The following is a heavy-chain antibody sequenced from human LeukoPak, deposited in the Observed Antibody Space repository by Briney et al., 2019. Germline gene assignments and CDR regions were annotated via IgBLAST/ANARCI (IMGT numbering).Heavy chain of an antibody. V-gene: IGHV4-34*01. Sequence: SETLSLTCAVYGGSFSGYYWSWIRHPPGKGLEWIGEINHSGSTNYNPSLKSRVTISVDTSKNQFSLKLSSVTAANTAVYYCARGPRSPNRIAAAGNKYFDYWGQGTLVTVSS. J-gene: IGHJ4*02. CDR2: INHSGST. D-gene: IGHD6-13*01. CDR1: GGSFSGYY. CDR3: ARGPRSPNRIAAAGNKYFDY.